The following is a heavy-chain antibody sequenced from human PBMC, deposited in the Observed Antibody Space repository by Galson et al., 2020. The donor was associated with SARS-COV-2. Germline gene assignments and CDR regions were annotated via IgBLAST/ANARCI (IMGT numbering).Heavy chain of an antibody. D-gene: IGHD3-10*01. V-gene: IGHV4-30-4*01. CDR2: MYYTGRT. CDR3: ARGVLKYFDYFDY. J-gene: IGHJ4*02. Sequence: SETLSLTCTVSGVTINSDDYFWTWIRQPPGKGLEWLGQMYYTGRTSFNPSLQSQFTMSLDTSKNQFSLKLTSVSAADTAVYFCARGVLKYFDYFDYWGQGTRLTVSS. CDR1: GVTINSDDYF.